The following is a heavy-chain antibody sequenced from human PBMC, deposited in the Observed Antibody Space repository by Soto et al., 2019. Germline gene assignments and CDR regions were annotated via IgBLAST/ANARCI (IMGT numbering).Heavy chain of an antibody. CDR3: ASLSSGRAFDY. CDR2: INHSGST. CDR1: GGSFSGYY. D-gene: IGHD3-22*01. J-gene: IGHJ4*02. Sequence: SETLSLTCAVYGGSFSGYYWSWIRQPPGKGLEWIGEINHSGSTNYNPSLKSRVTISVDTSKNQFPLKLSSVTAADTAVYYCASLSSGRAFDYWGQGALVTVSS. V-gene: IGHV4-34*01.